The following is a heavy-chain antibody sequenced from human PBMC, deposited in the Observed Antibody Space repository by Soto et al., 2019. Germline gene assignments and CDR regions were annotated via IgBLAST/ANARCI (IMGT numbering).Heavy chain of an antibody. CDR3: ARCVEMATPYFDY. Sequence: SETLSLTCTVSGGSISSYYWSWIRQPPGKGLEWIGYIYYSGSTNYNPSLKSRVTISVDTSKNQFSLKLSSVTAADTAVYYCARCVEMATPYFDYWGQGTLVTVSS. D-gene: IGHD5-12*01. CDR1: GGSISSYY. J-gene: IGHJ4*02. V-gene: IGHV4-59*01. CDR2: IYYSGST.